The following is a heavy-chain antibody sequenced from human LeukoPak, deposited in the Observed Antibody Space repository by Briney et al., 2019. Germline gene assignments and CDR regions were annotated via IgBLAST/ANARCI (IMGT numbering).Heavy chain of an antibody. CDR2: IYYSGST. CDR1: GDSINGFY. Sequence: PSETLSLTCTVSGDSINGFYWSWIRQPPGKGLEWIGYIYYSGSTNYNPSLKSRVTISVDTSKNQFSLKLSSVTAADTAVYYCARGNHYGDYRTLYYYYYMDVWGKGTTVTVSS. D-gene: IGHD4-17*01. V-gene: IGHV4-59*01. J-gene: IGHJ6*03. CDR3: ARGNHYGDYRTLYYYYYMDV.